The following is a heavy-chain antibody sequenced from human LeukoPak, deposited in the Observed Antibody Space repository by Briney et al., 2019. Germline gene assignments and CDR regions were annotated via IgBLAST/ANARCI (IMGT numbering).Heavy chain of an antibody. CDR3: ARDGASYCGGDCYPSPFDY. D-gene: IGHD2-21*02. CDR2: IYYSGST. J-gene: IGHJ4*02. CDR1: GGSISSSSYY. Sequence: PSETLSLTCTVSGGSISSSSYYWGWIRQPPGKGLEWIGSIYYSGSTYYNPSLKSRVTISVDTSKNQFSLRLSSVTAADTAVYYCARDGASYCGGDCYPSPFDYWGQGTLVTVSS. V-gene: IGHV4-39*07.